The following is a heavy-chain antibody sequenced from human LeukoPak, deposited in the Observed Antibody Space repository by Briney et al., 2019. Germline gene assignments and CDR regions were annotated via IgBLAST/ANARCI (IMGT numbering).Heavy chain of an antibody. CDR2: IYFGGST. CDR3: ARATGISAAAN. CDR1: GGSISSYY. V-gene: IGHV4-59*07. D-gene: IGHD6-13*01. Sequence: SDTLSLTCTVSGGSISSYYCTWIQHPPGKVLEWIGYIYFGGSTNYSPSLRSRVTISRDTSKNQFSLKLTSVTAEDTAVYYCARATGISAAANRGQGTLVTVSS. J-gene: IGHJ4*02.